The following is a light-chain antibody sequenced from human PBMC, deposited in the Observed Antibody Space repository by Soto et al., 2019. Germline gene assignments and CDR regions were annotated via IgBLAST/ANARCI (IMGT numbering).Light chain of an antibody. CDR2: AAS. J-gene: IGKJ1*01. V-gene: IGKV3-15*01. CDR1: ESVTSS. Sequence: EIVMTQSPATLSVSPGARAPLSCRASESVTSSLAWYQQKPGQPPRLLIYAASTRATDVPARFSGGGSETEFTLTISSLQSEDFAVYFCQQYNIWPLWTFGQGTKVDIK. CDR3: QQYNIWPLWT.